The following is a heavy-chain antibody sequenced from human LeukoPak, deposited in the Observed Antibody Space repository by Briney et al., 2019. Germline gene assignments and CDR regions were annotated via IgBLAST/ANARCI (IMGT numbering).Heavy chain of an antibody. CDR2: ISGAGRT. Sequence: GGSLRLSCAASGFTFSTYTMTWVRQAPGKGLEWVSSISGAGRTYYADSVKGRFTISRDNSKNTLYLQMNSLRAEDTAVYYCAKAVGDGYNHGPFDSWGQGTLVTVSS. CDR3: AKAVGDGYNHGPFDS. D-gene: IGHD5-24*01. CDR1: GFTFSTYT. V-gene: IGHV3-23*01. J-gene: IGHJ4*02.